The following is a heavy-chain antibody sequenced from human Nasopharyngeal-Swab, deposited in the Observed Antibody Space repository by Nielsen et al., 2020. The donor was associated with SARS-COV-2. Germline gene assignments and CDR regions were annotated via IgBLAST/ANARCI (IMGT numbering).Heavy chain of an antibody. CDR3: TTDLAYCGGDCYSPYYYGMDV. CDR2: IKSKTDGGTT. J-gene: IGHJ6*02. D-gene: IGHD2-21*02. Sequence: VRQAPGKGLEWVGRIKSKTDGGTTDYAAPVKGRSTISRDDSKNTLYLQMNSLKTEDTAVYYCTTDLAYCGGDCYSPYYYGMDVWGQGTTVTVSS. V-gene: IGHV3-15*01.